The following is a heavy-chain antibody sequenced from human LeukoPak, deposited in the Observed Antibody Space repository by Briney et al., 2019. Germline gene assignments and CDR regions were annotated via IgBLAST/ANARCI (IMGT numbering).Heavy chain of an antibody. CDR1: GDSLNSYY. D-gene: IGHD6-25*01. Sequence: SETLSLTCTVSGDSLNSYYWSWVRQPPGEGLQWIGYIFHSGSSNYNASLRSRVAISVDTSKNQFSLKLTSVTAADTAVYYCAGRAARFFDYWGQGILVTVSS. J-gene: IGHJ4*02. V-gene: IGHV4-59*01. CDR3: AGRAARFFDY. CDR2: IFHSGSS.